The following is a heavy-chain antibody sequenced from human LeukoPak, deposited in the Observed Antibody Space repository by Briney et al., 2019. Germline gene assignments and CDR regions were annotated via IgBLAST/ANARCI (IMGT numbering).Heavy chain of an antibody. Sequence: SETLSLTCTVSGGSTSSSSYYWGWIRQPPGKGLEWIGSIYYSGSTYYNPSLKSRVTISVDTSKNQFSLKLSSVTAADTAVYYCARVSTSYCSSTSCYGSWFDPWGQGTLVTVSS. CDR3: ARVSTSYCSSTSCYGSWFDP. CDR2: IYYSGST. V-gene: IGHV4-39*07. CDR1: GGSTSSSSYY. D-gene: IGHD2-2*01. J-gene: IGHJ5*02.